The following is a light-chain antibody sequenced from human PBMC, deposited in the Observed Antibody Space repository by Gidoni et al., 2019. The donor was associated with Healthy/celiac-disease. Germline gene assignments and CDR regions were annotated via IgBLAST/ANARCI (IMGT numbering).Light chain of an antibody. CDR1: QGISSY. Sequence: SFSASTGDRVTITCRASQGISSYLAWYQQKPGKAPKLLIYAASTLQSGVPSRFSGSGSGTDFTLTISCLQSEDFATYYCQQYYSYPLAFXQXTKVEIK. V-gene: IGKV1-8*01. CDR3: QQYYSYPLA. J-gene: IGKJ1*01. CDR2: AAS.